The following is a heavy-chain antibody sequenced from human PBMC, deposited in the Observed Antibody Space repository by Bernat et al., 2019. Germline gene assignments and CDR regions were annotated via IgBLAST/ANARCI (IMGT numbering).Heavy chain of an antibody. CDR2: IIGNGGTT. D-gene: IGHD2-2*01. CDR3: DKGNPVVPAAHYYFDY. CDR1: GFTFSSYA. J-gene: IGHJ4*02. V-gene: IGHV3-23*01. Sequence: EVQMLESGGGLVQPGGSLRLSCAASGFTFSSYAMTWVRRAPGKGLEWVSAIIGNGGTTYYADSVKGRFAISRDNSKNTLYLQMNILRVDDTAVYYYDKGNPVVPAAHYYFDYWGQGTLVTVSS.